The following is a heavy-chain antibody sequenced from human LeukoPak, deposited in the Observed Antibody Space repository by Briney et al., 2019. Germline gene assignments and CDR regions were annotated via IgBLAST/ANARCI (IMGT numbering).Heavy chain of an antibody. V-gene: IGHV3-23*01. Sequence: GGSLRLSCAASGFTFSSYAMSWVRQAPGKGLEWVSGISGSDGSTYYADSVKGRFAISRDNSKNTLYLQMNSLRAEDTAVYYCAKGGMGYSGSYYVGYWGQGTLVTVAS. CDR2: ISGSDGST. D-gene: IGHD1-26*01. CDR1: GFTFSSYA. CDR3: AKGGMGYSGSYYVGY. J-gene: IGHJ4*02.